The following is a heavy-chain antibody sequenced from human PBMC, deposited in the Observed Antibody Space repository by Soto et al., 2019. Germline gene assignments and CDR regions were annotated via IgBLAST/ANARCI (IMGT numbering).Heavy chain of an antibody. V-gene: IGHV3-15*01. D-gene: IGHD5-18*01. CDR2: IKSKTDGRTT. Sequence: PRLSCAASGFTFSNAWMSLCRQAAGKGLEWVGRIKSKTDGRTTDYAAPVKGRFTISRDDSKNTLYLQMNSLKTADTAVYYCTTENSYGLDFWGRGTLVIVSS. CDR3: TTENSYGLDF. CDR1: GFTFSNAW. J-gene: IGHJ4*02.